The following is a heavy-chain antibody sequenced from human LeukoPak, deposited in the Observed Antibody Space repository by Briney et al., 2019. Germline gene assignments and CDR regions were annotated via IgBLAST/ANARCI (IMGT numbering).Heavy chain of an antibody. D-gene: IGHD1-1*01. Sequence: SETLSLTCTVPGGSVRPYFWNWIRQSPGKGLEWLAFIDYSGSTSYNPSLNSRATISTDTSKSQFSLRLSSVTAADTAVYYCARGSGTTGTIYMDVWGKGITVTVSS. CDR1: GGSVRPYF. CDR3: ARGSGTTGTIYMDV. V-gene: IGHV4-59*02. CDR2: IDYSGST. J-gene: IGHJ6*03.